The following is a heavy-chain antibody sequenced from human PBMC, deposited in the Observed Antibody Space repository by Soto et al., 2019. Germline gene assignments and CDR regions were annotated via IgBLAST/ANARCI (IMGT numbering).Heavy chain of an antibody. CDR1: GGTFSSYA. D-gene: IGHD3-10*01. V-gene: IGHV1-69*01. Sequence: QVQLVQSGAEVKKPGSSVKVSCKASGGTFSSYAISWVRKAPGQGLEWMGGFNPIFETANYAQKFQGRVTITADETTNTAYMELSSLRSEDTAVYYCTRGITLIRGVIPPGYYYGMDVWGQGNTVAVSS. CDR3: TRGITLIRGVIPPGYYYGMDV. J-gene: IGHJ6*02. CDR2: FNPIFETA.